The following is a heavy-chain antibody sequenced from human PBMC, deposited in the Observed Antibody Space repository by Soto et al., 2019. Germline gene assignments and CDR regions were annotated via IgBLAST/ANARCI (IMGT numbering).Heavy chain of an antibody. J-gene: IGHJ6*02. CDR1: GGTFSSYA. V-gene: IGHV1-69*01. Sequence: QVQLVQSGSEVKKPGSSVKVSLKASGGTFSSYAISWVRQVPGQGLEWMGGIMPIFGTPDYAQKFQGRVTITADESTSIAYMELSSLRSEDTGVYYCARDKARPQLGGNYYYIMDVWGQGSTVTASS. CDR2: IMPIFGTP. CDR3: ARDKARPQLGGNYYYIMDV. D-gene: IGHD3-10*01.